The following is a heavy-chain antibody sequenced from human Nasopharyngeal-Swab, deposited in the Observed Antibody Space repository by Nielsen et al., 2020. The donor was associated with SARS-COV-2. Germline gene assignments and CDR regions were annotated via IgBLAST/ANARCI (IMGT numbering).Heavy chain of an antibody. D-gene: IGHD6-13*01. Sequence: WIRQPPGKELEWIGSIYYSGSTYYNPSLKSRVTISVDTSKNQLSLKLSSVTAADTAVYYCARPGTGIAAADYWGQGTLGTVSS. CDR3: ARPGTGIAAADY. J-gene: IGHJ4*02. CDR2: IYYSGST. V-gene: IGHV4-39*01.